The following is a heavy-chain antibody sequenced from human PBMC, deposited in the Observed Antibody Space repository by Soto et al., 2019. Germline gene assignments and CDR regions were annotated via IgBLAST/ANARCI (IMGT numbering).Heavy chain of an antibody. Sequence: QVQLVESGGGVVQPGRSLRLSCAASGFTFSSYAMHWVRQAPGKGLEWVAVISYDGSNKYYADSVKGRFTISRDNSKNTLYLQMNSLRAEDTAVYYCAIDQNCSSTSCYTELPADYYYYGRDVWGQGTTVTVSS. D-gene: IGHD2-2*02. J-gene: IGHJ6*02. CDR1: GFTFSSYA. CDR2: ISYDGSNK. CDR3: AIDQNCSSTSCYTELPADYYYYGRDV. V-gene: IGHV3-30-3*01.